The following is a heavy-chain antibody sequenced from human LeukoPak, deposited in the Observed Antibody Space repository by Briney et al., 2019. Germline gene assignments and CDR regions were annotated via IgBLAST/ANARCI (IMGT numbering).Heavy chain of an antibody. Sequence: SETLSLTCTVSGGSVSSGSYYWSWIRQPPGKGLEWIGYIYYSGSTYYNPSLKSRVTISVDTSKNQFSLKLSSVTAADTAVYYCARGLGHSYGYSFDYWGQGTLVTVSS. CDR1: GGSVSSGSYY. CDR3: ARGLGHSYGYSFDY. V-gene: IGHV4-61*01. D-gene: IGHD5-18*01. CDR2: IYYSGST. J-gene: IGHJ4*02.